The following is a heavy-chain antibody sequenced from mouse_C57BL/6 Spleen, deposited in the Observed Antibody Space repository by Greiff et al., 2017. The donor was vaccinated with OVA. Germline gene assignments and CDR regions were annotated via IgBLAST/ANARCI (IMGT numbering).Heavy chain of an antibody. CDR3: ARAASTPSNWDGAYFDY. CDR2: IYPGSGNT. V-gene: IGHV1-76*01. J-gene: IGHJ2*01. Sequence: QVQLQQSGAELVRPGASVKLSCKASGYTFTDYYINWVKQRPGQGLEWIARIYPGSGNTYYNEKFKGKATLTAEKSSSTAYMQLSSLTSEDSAVYFCARAASTPSNWDGAYFDYWGQGTTLTVSS. D-gene: IGHD4-1*01. CDR1: GYTFTDYY.